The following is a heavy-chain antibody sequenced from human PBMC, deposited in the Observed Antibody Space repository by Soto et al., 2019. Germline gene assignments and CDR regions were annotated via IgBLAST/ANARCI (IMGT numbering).Heavy chain of an antibody. Sequence: GGSLRLSCAASGFTFSSYGMHWVRQAPGKGLEWVAVIWYDGSNKYYADSVKGRFTISRDNSKNTLYLQMNSLRAEDTAVYYCARDGLSVGYCSSTSCPHPASVYYYYYMDVWGKGTMVTVSS. V-gene: IGHV3-33*01. CDR3: ARDGLSVGYCSSTSCPHPASVYYYYYMDV. CDR1: GFTFSSYG. J-gene: IGHJ6*03. CDR2: IWYDGSNK. D-gene: IGHD2-2*01.